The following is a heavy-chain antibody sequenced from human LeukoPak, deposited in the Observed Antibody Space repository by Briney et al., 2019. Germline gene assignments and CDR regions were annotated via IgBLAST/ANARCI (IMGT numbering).Heavy chain of an antibody. Sequence: GGSLRLSCAASGFTFSSYSMNWVRQAPGKGLEWVSSISCSSSYIYYADSVKGRFTISRDNAKNSLYLQMNSLRAEDTAVYYCARDGSASSWESTYHYYYGMYVWGQGNTVTVS. CDR2: ISCSSSYI. V-gene: IGHV3-21*01. J-gene: IGHJ6*02. CDR1: GFTFSSYS. D-gene: IGHD6-13*01. CDR3: ARDGSASSWESTYHYYYGMYV.